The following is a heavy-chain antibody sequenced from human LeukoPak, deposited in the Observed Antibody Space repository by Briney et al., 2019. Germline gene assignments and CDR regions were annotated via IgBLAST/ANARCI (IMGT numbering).Heavy chain of an antibody. CDR2: MNIDGSEK. CDR1: GFTFSNYW. J-gene: IGHJ4*02. V-gene: IGHV3-7*01. CDR3: ARSIPYGTTWYGRSDY. Sequence: GGSLRLSCAASGFTFSNYWMGWVRQAPGKRPEWVANMNIDGSEKYYADSVKGRFSISRDNARNSVYLQMASLRVEDTAVYYCARSIPYGTTWYGRSDYWGQGTLVTVSS. D-gene: IGHD6-13*01.